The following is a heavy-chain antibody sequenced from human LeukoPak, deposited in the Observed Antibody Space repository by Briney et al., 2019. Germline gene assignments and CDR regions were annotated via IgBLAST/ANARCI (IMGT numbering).Heavy chain of an antibody. Sequence: SETLSLTCAVYGGSFSGYYWSWIRQPPGKGLEWIGEINHSGSTNYNPSLKSRVTISVDTSKNQFSLKLSSVTAADTAVYYCARRRGGTLRYCSSTSCSHYFDYWGQGTLVTVSS. CDR1: GGSFSGYY. D-gene: IGHD2-2*01. CDR3: ARRRGGTLRYCSSTSCSHYFDY. V-gene: IGHV4-34*01. CDR2: INHSGST. J-gene: IGHJ4*02.